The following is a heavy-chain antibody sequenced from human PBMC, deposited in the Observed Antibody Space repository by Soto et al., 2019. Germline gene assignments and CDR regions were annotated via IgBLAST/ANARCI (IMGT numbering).Heavy chain of an antibody. D-gene: IGHD3-10*01. V-gene: IGHV3-23*01. CDR3: ATDRNHYGSGSYFDY. CDR2: ISGSADST. Sequence: EVQLLESGGGLVQPGGSLRVSCAASGFAFNIYAMSWVRQAPGKRLEWVSVISGSADSTNYADSVKGRFTISRDNSKNTVYVQLNSLRVEDTAVYYCATDRNHYGSGSYFDYWGQGTLVTVSS. J-gene: IGHJ4*02. CDR1: GFAFNIYA.